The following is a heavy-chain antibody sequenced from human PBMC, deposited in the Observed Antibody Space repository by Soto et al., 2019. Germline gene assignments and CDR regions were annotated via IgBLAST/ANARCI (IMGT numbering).Heavy chain of an antibody. D-gene: IGHD2-2*02. Sequence: QVQLQESGPGLVKPSQTLSLTCTVSGGSISSGGYYWSWIRQHPGKGVEWIGYISYSGSTHYNPSLESRATVSEDTSTNQISLKRGSVTAADTAVYFWARGKGVVVKAAIPYSYYYGLDVWGQGTTVNVSS. CDR2: ISYSGST. V-gene: IGHV4-31*03. J-gene: IGHJ6*02. CDR1: GGSISSGGYY. CDR3: ARGKGVVVKAAIPYSYYYGLDV.